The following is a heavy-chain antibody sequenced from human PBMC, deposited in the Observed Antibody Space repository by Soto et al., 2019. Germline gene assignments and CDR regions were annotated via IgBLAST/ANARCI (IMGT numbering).Heavy chain of an antibody. V-gene: IGHV2-26*01. J-gene: IGHJ3*02. D-gene: IGHD3-10*01. Sequence: QVILKESGPVLVKPTETLTLTCTVSGFSLRNARMGVSWIRQPPGKALEWLAHIFPNDEKSYSTSLQSRITLSKDQSKHQVVLIMTSMDPLDTATYYCARSRSGTYYDAFDIWAQGTMVTVSS. CDR3: ARSRSGTYYDAFDI. CDR1: GFSLRNARMG. CDR2: IFPNDEK.